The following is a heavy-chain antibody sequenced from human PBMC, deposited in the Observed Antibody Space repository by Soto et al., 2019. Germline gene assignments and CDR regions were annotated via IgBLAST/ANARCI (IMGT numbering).Heavy chain of an antibody. CDR2: ISSSGSTI. V-gene: IGHV3-48*03. CDR3: ARGGDESYYDFWSGYYTLGLRSYDY. Sequence: LRLSCAASGFTFSSYEMNWVRQAPGKGLEWVSYISSSGSTIYYADSVKGRFTISRDNAKNSLYLQMNSLRAEDTAVYYCARGGDESYYDFWSGYYTLGLRSYDYWGQGTLVTVSS. J-gene: IGHJ4*02. D-gene: IGHD3-3*01. CDR1: GFTFSSYE.